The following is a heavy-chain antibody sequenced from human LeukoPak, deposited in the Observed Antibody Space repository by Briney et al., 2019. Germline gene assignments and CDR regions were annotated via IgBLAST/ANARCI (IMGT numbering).Heavy chain of an antibody. CDR1: GGTFSSYA. CDR2: IIPIFGTA. D-gene: IGHD3-3*01. Sequence: SVKVSCKASGGTFSSYAISWVRQAPGQGLEWMGGIIPIFGTANYAQKFQGRVTITADESTSTAYMELSSLRSEDTAVYYCASASYYDFWSDYFDYWGQGTLVTVSS. J-gene: IGHJ4*02. CDR3: ASASYYDFWSDYFDY. V-gene: IGHV1-69*13.